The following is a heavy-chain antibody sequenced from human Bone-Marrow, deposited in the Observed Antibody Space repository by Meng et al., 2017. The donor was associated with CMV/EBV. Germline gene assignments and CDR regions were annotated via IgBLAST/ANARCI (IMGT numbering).Heavy chain of an antibody. CDR1: VGSFSGYY. V-gene: IGHV4-34*01. Sequence: SETLSLTCAVYVGSFSGYYWTWIRQPPGKGLEWIGQINHSGSTDYNPSLKSRVTISVDTSKNQFSLKLSSVTAADTAVYYCARTHTTCDYWGQGTLVTGSS. CDR3: ARTHTTCDY. D-gene: IGHD1-14*01. J-gene: IGHJ4*02. CDR2: INHSGST.